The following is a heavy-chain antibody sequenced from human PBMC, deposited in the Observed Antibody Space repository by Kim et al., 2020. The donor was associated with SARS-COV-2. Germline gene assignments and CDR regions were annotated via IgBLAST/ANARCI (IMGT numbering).Heavy chain of an antibody. D-gene: IGHD2-2*01. Sequence: TNHNPSLQSRVTLSVYTSNNQFSLRLSSVTAADTAIYYCARGHSTSGYDYWGQGALVTVSS. CDR3: ARGHSTSGYDY. CDR2: T. V-gene: IGHV4-34*01. J-gene: IGHJ4*02.